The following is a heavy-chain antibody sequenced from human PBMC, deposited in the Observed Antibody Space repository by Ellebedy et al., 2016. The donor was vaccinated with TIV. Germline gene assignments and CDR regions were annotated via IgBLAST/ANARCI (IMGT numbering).Heavy chain of an antibody. CDR3: ARLVIPGYTYGQNYFDY. CDR1: GDSISSSSYY. J-gene: IGHJ4*02. V-gene: IGHV4-39*02. CDR2: IYYSGST. D-gene: IGHD5-18*01. Sequence: MPSETLSLTCTVSGDSISSSSYYWGWIRQPPGKGLEYIGNIYYSGSTYYNPSLKSRVTISVDSSKNHFSLKLTSVTAADTAVYYCARLVIPGYTYGQNYFDYWGQGTLVTVSS.